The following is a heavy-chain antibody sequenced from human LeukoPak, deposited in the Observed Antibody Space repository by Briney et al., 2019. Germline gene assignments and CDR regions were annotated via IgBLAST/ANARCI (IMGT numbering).Heavy chain of an antibody. CDR1: GGSFSGYY. Sequence: SETLSLTCAVYGGSFSGYYWSWIRQPPGKGLEWIGEINHSGSTNYNPSLKSRVTISVDTSKNQFSLKLSSVTAADTAVYYCARSGPYYGSGSCFDYWGQGTLVTVSS. V-gene: IGHV4-34*01. CDR3: ARSGPYYGSGSCFDY. CDR2: INHSGST. J-gene: IGHJ4*02. D-gene: IGHD3-10*01.